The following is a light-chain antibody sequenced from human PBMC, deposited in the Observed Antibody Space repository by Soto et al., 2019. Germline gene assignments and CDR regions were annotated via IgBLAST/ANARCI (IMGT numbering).Light chain of an antibody. Sequence: EIVWTQSPATLSLSPGVRATLSCRASQSVSSYLAWYQQRPGQAPRLLIYDTSNRATGIPARFSGSGSGTDLTLTISSLEPEDFAVYYCQQRSNWPLTFGGGTKVDVK. V-gene: IGKV3-11*01. J-gene: IGKJ4*01. CDR3: QQRSNWPLT. CDR2: DTS. CDR1: QSVSSY.